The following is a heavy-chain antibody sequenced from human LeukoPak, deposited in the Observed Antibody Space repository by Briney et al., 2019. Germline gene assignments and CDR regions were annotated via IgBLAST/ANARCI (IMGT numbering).Heavy chain of an antibody. V-gene: IGHV1-69*04. J-gene: IGHJ3*02. CDR1: GGTFSSYA. Sequence: GASVKVPCKASGGTFSSYAISWVRQAPGQGLEWMGRIIPILGIANYAQKFQGRVTITADESTSTAYMELSSLRSEDTAVYYCARRANYYDSSAAFDIWGQGTMVTVSS. CDR2: IIPILGIA. CDR3: ARRANYYDSSAAFDI. D-gene: IGHD3-22*01.